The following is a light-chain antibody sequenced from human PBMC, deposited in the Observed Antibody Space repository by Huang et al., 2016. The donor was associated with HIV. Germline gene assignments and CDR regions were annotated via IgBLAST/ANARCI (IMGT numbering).Light chain of an antibody. J-gene: IGKJ1*01. V-gene: IGKV3-15*01. CDR1: QSVGSN. CDR2: AAP. Sequence: EIVMTQSPATLSVSPGERATHSCRASQSVGSNLAWYQQRRGQAPRLLIHAAPTRATGIPARFSGSAAGTEFTLTVSSLESEDFAVYYCQQHNTWPRTFGQGTRV. CDR3: QQHNTWPRT.